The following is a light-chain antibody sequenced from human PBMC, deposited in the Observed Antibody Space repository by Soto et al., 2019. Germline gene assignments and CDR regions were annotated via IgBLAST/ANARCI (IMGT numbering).Light chain of an antibody. J-gene: IGKJ1*01. V-gene: IGKV1-39*01. CDR2: AAP. CDR1: QSISSY. Sequence: DLQMPQSPSSLSASVGDRVTITCRASQSISSYLNWDQQKPGKAPKLLIYAAPSLQSGVPSRFSGSGSVTDFTLTISSLQPEDVATYYCQQSYSTTRTFGQGTKVEIK. CDR3: QQSYSTTRT.